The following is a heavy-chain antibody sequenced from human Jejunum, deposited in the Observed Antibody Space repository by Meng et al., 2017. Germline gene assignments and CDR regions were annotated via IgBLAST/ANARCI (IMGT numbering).Heavy chain of an antibody. Sequence: QVQLVQSGSEVKKPGASVTVSCKASGYTFTTYGITWVRQAPGQGLEWMGWISPYNGNTNYAQKFQGRLTMTTDTSTTTTYMELRSLTSDDTAVYYCARVRRHNWFDPWGQGTLVTVSS. CDR3: ARVRRHNWFDP. J-gene: IGHJ5*02. V-gene: IGHV1-18*01. CDR2: ISPYNGNT. CDR1: GYTFTTYG.